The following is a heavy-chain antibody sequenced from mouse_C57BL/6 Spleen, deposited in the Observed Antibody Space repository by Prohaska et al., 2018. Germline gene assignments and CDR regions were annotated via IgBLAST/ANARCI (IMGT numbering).Heavy chain of an antibody. CDR3: ARLRGDY. V-gene: IGHV4-1*01. CDR1: GIDFSRYW. CDR2: SNPDSRTI. Sequence: EVKLLQSGGGLVQPGGSLKISCVASGIDFSRYWLSWVRRAPGKGLEWIGESNPDSRTINYAPSLKDKFIISRDNAKNTLYLQMRKVRSEDTGLYYCARLRGDYWGQGSSITVSS. J-gene: IGHJ4*01.